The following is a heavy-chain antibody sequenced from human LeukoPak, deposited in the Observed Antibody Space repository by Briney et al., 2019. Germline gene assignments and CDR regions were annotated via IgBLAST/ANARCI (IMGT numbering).Heavy chain of an antibody. V-gene: IGHV3-30*02. CDR1: GFAFSRHG. CDR2: IPYDGSNK. D-gene: IGHD2-15*01. J-gene: IGHJ4*02. Sequence: PGGSLRLSCAASGFAFSRHGIHWVRQAPGKGLEWVAFIPYDGSNKFYVDSVKGRFTISRDNSKNTLDLQMNSLRVEDTAVYYCAKLIGGAAATSADYWGQGTLVTVSS. CDR3: AKLIGGAAATSADY.